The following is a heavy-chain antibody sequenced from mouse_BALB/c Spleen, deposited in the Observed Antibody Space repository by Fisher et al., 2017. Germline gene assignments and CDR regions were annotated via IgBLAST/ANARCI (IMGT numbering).Heavy chain of an antibody. J-gene: IGHJ4*01. D-gene: IGHD3-2*01. V-gene: IGHV1-42*01. Sequence: KFKGKATLTVDKSSSTAYMQLKSLTSEDSAVYYCARRGTARATLAMDYWGQGTSVTVSS. CDR3: ARRGTARATLAMDY.